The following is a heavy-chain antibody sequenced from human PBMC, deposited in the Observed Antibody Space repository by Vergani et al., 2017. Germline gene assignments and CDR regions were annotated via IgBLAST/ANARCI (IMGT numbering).Heavy chain of an antibody. CDR1: GGSISSGGYY. Sequence: QLQLQESGPGLVKPSQTLSLTCTVSGGSISSGGYYWSWIRQHPGKGLEWIGYIYYSGSTYYNPSLKSRVTISVDTSKNQFSLKLSSVTAADTAVYYCAVLQLWSVPAIDYWGQGTLVTVSS. V-gene: IGHV4-31*03. D-gene: IGHD5-18*01. CDR2: IYYSGST. CDR3: AVLQLWSVPAIDY. J-gene: IGHJ4*02.